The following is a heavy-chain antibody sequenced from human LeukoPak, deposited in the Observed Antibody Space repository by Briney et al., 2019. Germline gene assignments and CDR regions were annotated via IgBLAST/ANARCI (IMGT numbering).Heavy chain of an antibody. J-gene: IGHJ4*02. D-gene: IGHD5-18*01. V-gene: IGHV1-2*06. Sequence: ASVKVSCKASGYTFTGYYLHWVRQAPGQGLEWVGRINPNSGDTNYAQNFQGQVTMTRDTSISTAYIDLSRLRSDGTAVYYCARGYSYDFNYWGQGTLVTVSS. CDR2: INPNSGDT. CDR3: ARGYSYDFNY. CDR1: GYTFTGYY.